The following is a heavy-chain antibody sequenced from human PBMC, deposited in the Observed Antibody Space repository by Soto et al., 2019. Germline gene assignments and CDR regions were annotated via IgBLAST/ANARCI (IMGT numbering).Heavy chain of an antibody. V-gene: IGHV1-3*01. Sequence: QVQLVQSGAEVKKPGASVRVSCKASGYSFSTYAIHWVRQAPGQGLQWVGWIHAGKSDTKYSPKLQGRLTFTSDTSANTAYMDLSNLISEDTGLYYCTRGTAGKDFDYWGQGTLVTVSS. CDR2: IHAGKSDT. CDR1: GYSFSTYA. CDR3: TRGTAGKDFDY. D-gene: IGHD6-13*01. J-gene: IGHJ4*02.